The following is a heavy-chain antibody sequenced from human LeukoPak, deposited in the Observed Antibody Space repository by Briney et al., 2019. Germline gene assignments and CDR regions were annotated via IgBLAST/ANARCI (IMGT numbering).Heavy chain of an antibody. CDR1: GGSISSSSYY. CDR2: IHYSGST. D-gene: IGHD1-14*01. V-gene: IGHV4-39*01. CDR3: ARRVAGNWFDP. J-gene: IGHJ5*02. Sequence: SETLSLTCTVSGGSISSSSYYWGWIRQPPGKGLEWIGSIHYSGSTYYNPSLKSRVTISVDTSKNQFSLKLSSVTAADTAVYYCARRVAGNWFDPWGQGTLVTVSS.